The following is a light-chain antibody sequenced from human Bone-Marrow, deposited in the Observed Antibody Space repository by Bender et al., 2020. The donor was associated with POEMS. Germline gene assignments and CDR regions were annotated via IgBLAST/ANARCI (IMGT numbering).Light chain of an antibody. CDR3: SSYTNSANVL. V-gene: IGLV1-44*01. J-gene: IGLJ2*01. CDR1: DSNFGGNN. Sequence: QSVLTQPPSASGTPGQSVIISCSGTDSNFGGNNVNWYQHLPGSAPRLVVFSNYQRPSGVPARFSGSKSGTSASLAISDIQSEDEADYYCSSYTNSANVLFGGGTKVTVL. CDR2: SNY.